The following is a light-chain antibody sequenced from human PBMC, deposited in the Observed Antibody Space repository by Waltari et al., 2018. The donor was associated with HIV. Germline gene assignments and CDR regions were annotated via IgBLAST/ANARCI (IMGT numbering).Light chain of an antibody. J-gene: IGLJ3*02. CDR3: ATWDDSLNGWV. CDR2: SNN. CDR1: SSNIGSNP. V-gene: IGLV1-44*01. Sequence: QSVLTQPPSASGTPGQRVTISCYGSSSNIGSNPVNWYRQLPGTAPKLLIYSNNQRPSGVPDRFSGSKSGTSASLAISGLQSDYEADYYCATWDDSLNGWVFGGGTKLTVL.